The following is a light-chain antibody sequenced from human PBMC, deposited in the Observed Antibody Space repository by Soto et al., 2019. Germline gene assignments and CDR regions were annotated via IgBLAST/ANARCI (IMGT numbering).Light chain of an antibody. CDR1: QSACSQ. CDR3: QQYGSSGT. V-gene: IGKV3-20*01. Sequence: EIVLTQSPATLSLSPGERATLSCRTSQSACSQLIWYQQKPGQAPRLLIYGASNRATGIPDRFSGSGSGTDFTLTISRLEPEDFAVYYCQQYGSSGTFGQGTKVDNK. J-gene: IGKJ1*01. CDR2: GAS.